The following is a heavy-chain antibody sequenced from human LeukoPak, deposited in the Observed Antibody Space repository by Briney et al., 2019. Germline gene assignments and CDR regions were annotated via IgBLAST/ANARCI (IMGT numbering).Heavy chain of an antibody. V-gene: IGHV4-61*02. CDR1: GGSISSGSYY. CDR2: IYTSGST. CDR3: ARGVLLWFGELGYFDY. D-gene: IGHD3-10*01. J-gene: IGHJ4*02. Sequence: SETLSLTCTVSGGSISSGSYYWSWIRQPAGRGLEWIGRIYTSGSTNYNPSLKSRVTMSVDTSKNQFSLKLSSVTAADTAVYYCARGVLLWFGELGYFDYWGQGTLVTVSS.